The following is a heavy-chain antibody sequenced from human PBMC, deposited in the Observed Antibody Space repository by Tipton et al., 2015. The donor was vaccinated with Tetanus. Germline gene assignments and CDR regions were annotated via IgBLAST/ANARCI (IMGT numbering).Heavy chain of an antibody. V-gene: IGHV4-61*08. D-gene: IGHD6-13*01. CDR2: IYHSGST. Sequence: LRFSCTVSNGSVSSSDYYWTWSRQPPGKGLEWIGYIYHSGSTNYNPSLKSRVTISVDTSKNQFSLRLSSVTAADTAVYYCARAQQQLVRSLRYYGMDVWGQGTTVTVSS. CDR3: ARAQQQLVRSLRYYGMDV. CDR1: NGSVSSSDYY. J-gene: IGHJ6*02.